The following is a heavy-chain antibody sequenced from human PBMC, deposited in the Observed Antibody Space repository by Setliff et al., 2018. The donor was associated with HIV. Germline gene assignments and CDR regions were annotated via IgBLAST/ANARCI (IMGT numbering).Heavy chain of an antibody. CDR1: GGSISSGEYY. J-gene: IGHJ4*02. Sequence: SETLSLTCTVSGGSISSGEYYWSWIRQPPGKGLEWLGYISSSGGTDYNPSLNSRIIISIDTSKNQFSLRLSSVTAADTAVYYCARAPPDCSGGSCYSKHYVDYWGQGTLVTVSS. CDR2: ISSSGGT. D-gene: IGHD2-15*01. V-gene: IGHV4-30-4*08. CDR3: ARAPPDCSGGSCYSKHYVDY.